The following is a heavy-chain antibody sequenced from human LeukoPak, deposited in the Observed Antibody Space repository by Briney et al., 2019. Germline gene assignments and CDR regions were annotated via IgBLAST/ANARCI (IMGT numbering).Heavy chain of an antibody. Sequence: GGSLRLSCAASGFTFSSHAMYWVRQAPGKGLEFVSVISSNGGNTYYPNSVKGRFTISRDNAKNSLYLQMNSLRAEDTAVYYCAREKIWGQGAMVTVSS. V-gene: IGHV3-64*01. J-gene: IGHJ3*02. CDR1: GFTFSSHA. CDR2: ISSNGGNT. CDR3: AREKI.